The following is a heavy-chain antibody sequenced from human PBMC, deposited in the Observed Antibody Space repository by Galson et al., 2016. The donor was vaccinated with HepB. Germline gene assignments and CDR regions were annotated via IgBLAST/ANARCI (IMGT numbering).Heavy chain of an antibody. Sequence: SLRLSCAASGLTFSAFAMHWVRQAPGKGLEWVAGITYDASDKDYADSVKGRFTITRDNSKNTLYLQMNSLTTEDTAVYYCARRVVRGVDHFDHWGQGTLVTVSS. V-gene: IGHV3-30-3*01. CDR1: GLTFSAFA. J-gene: IGHJ4*02. CDR3: ARRVVRGVDHFDH. D-gene: IGHD3-10*01. CDR2: ITYDASDK.